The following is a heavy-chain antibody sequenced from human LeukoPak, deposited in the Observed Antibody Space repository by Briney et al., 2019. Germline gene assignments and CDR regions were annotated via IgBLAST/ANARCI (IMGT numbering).Heavy chain of an antibody. J-gene: IGHJ4*02. CDR2: ISAYNGNT. CDR3: ASWHGDLDY. Sequence: GASVKVSCKASGYTFTSYGISWVRQAPGQGLEWMGWISAYNGNTNYAQKFQGRVTMTRDTSISTAYMELSRLRSDDTAVYYCASWHGDLDYWGQGTLVTVSS. V-gene: IGHV1-18*01. CDR1: GYTFTSYG. D-gene: IGHD4-17*01.